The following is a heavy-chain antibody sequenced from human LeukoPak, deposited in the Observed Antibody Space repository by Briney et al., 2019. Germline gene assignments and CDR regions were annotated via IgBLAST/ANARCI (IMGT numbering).Heavy chain of an antibody. V-gene: IGHV4-4*02. CDR1: GGSISSSNW. Sequence: SETLSLTCAVSGGSISSSNWWSWVRQPPGKGLEWIGEIYHSGSTNYNPSLKSRVTISVDKSKNQFSLKLSSVTAADTAVYYCAREIRRRLTYYFDYWGQGTLVTVSS. CDR3: AREIRRRLTYYFDY. D-gene: IGHD3-16*01. J-gene: IGHJ4*02. CDR2: IYHSGST.